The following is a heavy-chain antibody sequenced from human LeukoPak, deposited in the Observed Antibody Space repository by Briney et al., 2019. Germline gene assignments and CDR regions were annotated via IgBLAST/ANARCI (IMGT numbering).Heavy chain of an antibody. J-gene: IGHJ6*03. CDR3: ASDGDSGSYYRPYYYYYYMDV. CDR2: IYSGGST. Sequence: GGSLRLSCAASGFTFRSYGMQWVRQAPGKGLEWVSVIYSGGSTYYADSVKGRFTISRDNAKNSLYPQMNSLRAEDTAVYYCASDGDSGSYYRPYYYYYYMDVWGKGTTVTVSS. D-gene: IGHD1-26*01. CDR1: GFTFRSYG. V-gene: IGHV3-NL1*01.